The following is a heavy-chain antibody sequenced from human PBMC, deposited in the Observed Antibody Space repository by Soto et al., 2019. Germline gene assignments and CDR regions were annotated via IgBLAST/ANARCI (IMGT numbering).Heavy chain of an antibody. D-gene: IGHD3-3*01. J-gene: IGHJ6*02. CDR1: GFTFSSYS. CDR2: ISSSSSYI. V-gene: IGHV3-21*01. Sequence: EVQLVESGGGLVKPGGSLRLSCAASGFTFSSYSMNWVRQAPGKGLEWVSSISSSSSYIYYADSVKGRFTISRDNAKNSLYLQMNSLRAEDTAVYYCARDNYDFWSGYYKSPHSSYYYYGMDVWGQGTTVTVSS. CDR3: ARDNYDFWSGYYKSPHSSYYYYGMDV.